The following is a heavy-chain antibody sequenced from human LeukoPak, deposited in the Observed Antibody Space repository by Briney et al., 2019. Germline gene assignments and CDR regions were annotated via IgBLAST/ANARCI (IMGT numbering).Heavy chain of an antibody. J-gene: IGHJ6*03. CDR2: INSDGSST. Sequence: GGSLRLSCAASGFTFSNAWMSWVRQAPGKGLEWVGRINSDGSSTSYADSVKGRFTISRDNAKNTLYLQMNSLRAEDTAVYYCARGLPYYYYMDVWGKGTTVTVSS. CDR3: ARGLPYYYYMDV. D-gene: IGHD4-11*01. V-gene: IGHV3-74*01. CDR1: GFTFSNAW.